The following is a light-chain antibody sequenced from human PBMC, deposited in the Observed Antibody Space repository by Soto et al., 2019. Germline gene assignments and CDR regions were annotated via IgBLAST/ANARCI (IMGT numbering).Light chain of an antibody. J-gene: IGKJ4*01. Sequence: IQLTQSPSSLSASVGDRVTITCRASQGISSYLAWYQRKPGKAPKLLIYAASTLQNGVPSSFSGSGSGTDFTLTISSLQPEDFATYYCQQLNSYPFTFGGGTQVEIK. CDR2: AAS. CDR1: QGISSY. V-gene: IGKV1-9*01. CDR3: QQLNSYPFT.